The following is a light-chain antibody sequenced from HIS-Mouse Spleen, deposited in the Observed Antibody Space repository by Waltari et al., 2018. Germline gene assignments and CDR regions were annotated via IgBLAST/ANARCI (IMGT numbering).Light chain of an antibody. V-gene: IGLV1-40*01. CDR3: QSYDSSLSGSVV. Sequence: QSVLTQPPSVSWAPGQRVTIPCTGSSSNIGAGYDVHGYQQPPGTAPKLLIYGNSNRPSGVPDRFSGSKSGTSASLAITGLQAEDEADYYCQSYDSSLSGSVVFGGGTKLTVL. J-gene: IGLJ2*01. CDR1: SSNIGAGYD. CDR2: GNS.